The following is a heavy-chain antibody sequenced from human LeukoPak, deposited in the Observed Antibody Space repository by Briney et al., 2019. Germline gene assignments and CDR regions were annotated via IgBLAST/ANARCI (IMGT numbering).Heavy chain of an antibody. D-gene: IGHD5-18*01. CDR2: IYYSGST. J-gene: IGHJ1*01. CDR3: ARGGYSYGYEYFQH. Sequence: SETLSPTCTVSGGSISSYYWSWIRQPPGKGLEWIGYIYYSGSTNYNPSLKSRVTISVDTSKNQFSLKLSSVTAADTAVYYCARGGYSYGYEYFQHWGQGTLVTVSS. V-gene: IGHV4-59*01. CDR1: GGSISSYY.